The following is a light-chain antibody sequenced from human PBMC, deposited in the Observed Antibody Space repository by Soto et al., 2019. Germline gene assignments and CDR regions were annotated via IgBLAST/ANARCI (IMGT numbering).Light chain of an antibody. Sequence: QSALTQPASVSGSPGQSITISCTGSSSDIGNYNIVSWYQQHPDKAPQLIIYEVTKRPSGVSNRFPGSKSGNTASLTISGLQAEDEGDYHCCSYAGSNVFVFRTGTKVTVL. CDR1: SSDIGNYNI. CDR3: CSYAGSNVFV. J-gene: IGLJ1*01. CDR2: EVT. V-gene: IGLV2-23*02.